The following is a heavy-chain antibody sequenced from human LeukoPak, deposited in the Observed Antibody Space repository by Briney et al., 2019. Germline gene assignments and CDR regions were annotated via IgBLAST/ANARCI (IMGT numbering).Heavy chain of an antibody. CDR1: GYTFTSYA. D-gene: IGHD6-6*01. CDR2: INAGNGNT. Sequence: ASVNVSCKASGYTFTSYAMHWVRQAPGQRLEWMGWINAGNGNTKYSQKFQGRVTITRDTSASTAYMELSSLRSEDTAVYYCARDLMGSSSDYYYYGMDVWGQGTTVTVSS. CDR3: ARDLMGSSSDYYYYGMDV. V-gene: IGHV1-3*01. J-gene: IGHJ6*02.